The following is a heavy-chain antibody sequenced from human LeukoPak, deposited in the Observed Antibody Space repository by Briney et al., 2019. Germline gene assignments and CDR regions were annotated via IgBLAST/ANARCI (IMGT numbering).Heavy chain of an antibody. D-gene: IGHD6-19*01. CDR1: GFTFSSYG. Sequence: GRSLRLSCAASGFTFSSYGMHWVRQAPGKGLEWVAVISYDGSNKYYADSVKGRFTISRDNSKNTLYLQMNSLRAEDTAVYYCAKEGIAVAGIPLWGQGTLVTVSS. CDR3: AKEGIAVAGIPL. CDR2: ISYDGSNK. J-gene: IGHJ4*02. V-gene: IGHV3-30*18.